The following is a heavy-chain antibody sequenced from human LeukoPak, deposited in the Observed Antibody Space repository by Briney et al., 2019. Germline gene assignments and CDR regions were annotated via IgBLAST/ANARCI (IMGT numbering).Heavy chain of an antibody. D-gene: IGHD6-19*01. Sequence: GASVKVSCKTSGYTFTYYGVIWVGLAPGQGLEWMGWISGYNGNTKYAEKFQDRVSMSRDSSTGTAYMEVRSLTSDDTAVYYCASNGYPSLEVADSRGGRDVWGEGTTVTVSS. CDR3: ASNGYPSLEVADSRGGRDV. CDR2: ISGYNGNT. V-gene: IGHV1-18*01. J-gene: IGHJ6*01. CDR1: GYTFTYYG.